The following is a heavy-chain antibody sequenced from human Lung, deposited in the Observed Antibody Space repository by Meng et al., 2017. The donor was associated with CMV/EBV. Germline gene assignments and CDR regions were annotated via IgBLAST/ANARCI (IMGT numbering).Heavy chain of an antibody. V-gene: IGHV4-38-2*02. CDR2: IFHSGTT. CDR3: ARVQGTTVPAYYFDY. CDR1: GSSIRPGYY. J-gene: IGHJ4*02. D-gene: IGHD4-11*01. Sequence: AGSLRLSCSVSGSSIRPGYYWAWVRQPPGKGLEWIGSIFHSGTTSYNPSLNSRVTVSVDTSSSQVFLGLFSVTATDTTVYYCARVQGTTVPAYYFDYWGRGTXVTVSS.